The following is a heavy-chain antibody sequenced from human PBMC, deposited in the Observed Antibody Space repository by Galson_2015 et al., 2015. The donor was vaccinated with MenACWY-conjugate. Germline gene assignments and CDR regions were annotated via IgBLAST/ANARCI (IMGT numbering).Heavy chain of an antibody. V-gene: IGHV4-59*01. CDR1: GGSISSYY. CDR2: IYYSGST. CDR3: ARYRDGYNSDFDY. J-gene: IGHJ4*02. D-gene: IGHD5-24*01. Sequence: ETLSLTCTVSGGSISSYYWSWIRQPPGKGLEWIGYIYYSGSTNYNPSLKSRVTISVDTSKNQFSLKLSSVTAADTAVYYCARYRDGYNSDFDYWGQGTLVTVSS.